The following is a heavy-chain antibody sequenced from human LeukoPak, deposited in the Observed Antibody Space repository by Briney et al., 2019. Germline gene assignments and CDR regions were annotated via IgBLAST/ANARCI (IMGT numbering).Heavy chain of an antibody. Sequence: SSETLSLTCTVSGGSISSYYCSWIRQPPRKGLEWIGYIYYSGSTNYTPSLKSRVTISVDTSKNQLSLKLSSVTAADTAVYYCARSPALYYDSSGYRSSDAFDIWGQGTMVTVSS. V-gene: IGHV4-59*01. CDR2: IYYSGST. J-gene: IGHJ3*02. CDR3: ARSPALYYDSSGYRSSDAFDI. CDR1: GGSISSYY. D-gene: IGHD3-22*01.